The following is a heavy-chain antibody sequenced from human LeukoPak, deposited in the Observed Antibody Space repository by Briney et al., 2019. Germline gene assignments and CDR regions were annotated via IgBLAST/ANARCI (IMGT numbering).Heavy chain of an antibody. D-gene: IGHD5-18*01. J-gene: IGHJ4*02. V-gene: IGHV4-39*01. Sequence: PSETLSLTCTVSGGSISSSSYYWGWIRQPPGKGLEWIGSIYYSGSTYYNPSLKSRVTISVDTSKNQFSLKLSSVTAADTAVYYWARRGYSYGSWYSDYWGQGTLVTVSS. CDR1: GGSISSSSYY. CDR3: ARRGYSYGSWYSDY. CDR2: IYYSGST.